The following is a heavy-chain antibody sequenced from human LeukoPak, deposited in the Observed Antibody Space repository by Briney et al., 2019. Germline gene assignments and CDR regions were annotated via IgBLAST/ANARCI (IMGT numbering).Heavy chain of an antibody. J-gene: IGHJ4*02. CDR2: ISSSSSYI. CDR1: GFTFSSYS. CDR3: ARDLSYPGAIDH. V-gene: IGHV3-21*01. Sequence: PGGSLRLSCAASGFTFSSYSMNWVRQARGKGLEWVSSISSSSSYIYYADSVKGRFTISRDNAKNSLYLQMNSLRAEDTAVYYCARDLSYPGAIDHWGQGTLVTVSS. D-gene: IGHD3-10*01.